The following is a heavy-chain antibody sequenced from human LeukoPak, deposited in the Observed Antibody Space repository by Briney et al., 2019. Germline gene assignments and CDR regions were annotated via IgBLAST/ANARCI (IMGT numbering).Heavy chain of an antibody. V-gene: IGHV4-4*02. J-gene: IGHJ4*02. CDR3: ARDVAGGQQLAQYYFDY. CDR1: GGSISSSNW. CDR2: IYHSGST. Sequence: SGTLSLTCAVPGGSISSSNWWRWVRQPPGKGLEWIGEIYHSGSTNYNPSLKSRVTISVDKSKNQFSLKLSSVTAADTAMYYCARDVAGGQQLAQYYFDYWGQGTLVTVSS. D-gene: IGHD6-13*01.